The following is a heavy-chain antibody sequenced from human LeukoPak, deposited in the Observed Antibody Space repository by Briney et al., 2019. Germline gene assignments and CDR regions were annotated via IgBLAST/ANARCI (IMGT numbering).Heavy chain of an antibody. D-gene: IGHD5-12*01. CDR3: AGRGYSGYDRY. CDR1: GYSISSGYY. CDR2: IYHSGST. V-gene: IGHV4-38-2*02. J-gene: IGHJ4*02. Sequence: SETLSLTCTVSGYSISSGYYWGWIRQPPGKGLEWIGSIYHSGSTYYNPSLKSRVTISVDTSKNLFSLKLSSVTAADTAVYYCAGRGYSGYDRYWGQGTLVTVSS.